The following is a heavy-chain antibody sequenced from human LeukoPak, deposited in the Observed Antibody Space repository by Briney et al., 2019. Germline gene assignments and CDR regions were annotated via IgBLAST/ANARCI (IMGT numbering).Heavy chain of an antibody. CDR1: GFTFSSYR. CDR2: ISISSSYI. D-gene: IGHD4-17*01. J-gene: IGHJ5*02. Sequence: GGSLRLSCAASGFTFSSYRMNWVRQAPGKGLGWGSSISISSSYIYYADSVKGRFTSSRDNAKNSLYLQMTSLRAEDTAVYYCARDIGHGDYGSDWFDPWGQGTLVTVSS. CDR3: ARDIGHGDYGSDWFDP. V-gene: IGHV3-21*01.